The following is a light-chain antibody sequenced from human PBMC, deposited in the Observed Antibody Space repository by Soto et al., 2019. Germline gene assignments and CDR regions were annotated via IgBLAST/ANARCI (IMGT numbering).Light chain of an antibody. CDR3: QQRYNWPPIT. CDR1: QSVRNY. J-gene: IGKJ5*01. V-gene: IGKV3-11*01. CDR2: DAS. Sequence: EIVLTQSPATLSLSPGERATLSCRASQSVRNYLAWYQQKPGQAPRLLIFDASNRAPGIPARFSGSGSGTDFTLTISGLEPEDFAVYYCQQRYNWPPITFGQGTRLEMK.